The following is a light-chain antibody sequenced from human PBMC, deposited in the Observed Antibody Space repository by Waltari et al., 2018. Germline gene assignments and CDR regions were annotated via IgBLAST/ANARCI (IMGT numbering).Light chain of an antibody. CDR3: NSYTSTSTPYV. J-gene: IGLJ1*01. CDR2: DVN. V-gene: IGLV2-14*03. Sequence: SALTQPGSVSGSPGQSITISCTGTNNDVGAYNPVSWYRKYAGKEPKLIIYDVNKRPSGVSDRFSGSKSGLTASLTISGLQTEDEADYYCNSYTSTSTPYVFGTGTKVIVL. CDR1: NNDVGAYNP.